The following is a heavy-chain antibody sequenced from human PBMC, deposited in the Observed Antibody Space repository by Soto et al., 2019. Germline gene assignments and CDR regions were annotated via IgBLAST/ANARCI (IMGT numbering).Heavy chain of an antibody. D-gene: IGHD6-6*01. V-gene: IGHV3-30*18. CDR3: AKDPYSSSSRAEYFQH. CDR1: GFTFSSYG. Sequence: GGSLRLSCAASGFTFSSYGMHLVRQAPGKGLEWVAVISYDGSNKYYADSVKGRFTISRDNSKNTLYLQMNSLRAEDTAVYYCAKDPYSSSSRAEYFQHWGQGTLVTVSS. CDR2: ISYDGSNK. J-gene: IGHJ1*01.